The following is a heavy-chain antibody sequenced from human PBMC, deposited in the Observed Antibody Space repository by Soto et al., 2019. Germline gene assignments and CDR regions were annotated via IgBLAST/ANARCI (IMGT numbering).Heavy chain of an antibody. V-gene: IGHV5-51*01. J-gene: IGHJ3*02. CDR1: GYTFNTCW. Sequence: PGESLKISCKGSGYTFNTCWIAWVRQLPGEGLEWMGIIYPGDSDTRYSPSFQGQVTISADKSISTAYLQWSSLKASDTAMYYCARLSGFAELLYAPDAFDIWGQGTMVTVSS. CDR2: IYPGDSDT. D-gene: IGHD3-10*01. CDR3: ARLSGFAELLYAPDAFDI.